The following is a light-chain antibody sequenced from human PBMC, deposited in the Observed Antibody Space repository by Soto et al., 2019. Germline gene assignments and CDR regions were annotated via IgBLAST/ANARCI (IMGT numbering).Light chain of an antibody. CDR3: SSYTTSNTRQIV. Sequence: QSVLTQSASVSGSPGQSITISCTGTSSDVGGYNYVSWYQRHPGKAPKLMIFDVSNRPSGVSNRFSGSKSGNTASLTISGLQPEDEADYYCSSYTTSNTRQIVFGTGTKVTVL. J-gene: IGLJ1*01. CDR2: DVS. CDR1: SSDVGGYNY. V-gene: IGLV2-14*03.